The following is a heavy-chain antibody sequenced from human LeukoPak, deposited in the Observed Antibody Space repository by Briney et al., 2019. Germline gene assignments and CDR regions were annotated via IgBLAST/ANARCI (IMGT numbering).Heavy chain of an antibody. CDR1: GFTFSSYA. V-gene: IGHV3-23*01. Sequence: GGCLRLSCAASGFTFSSYAMSWVRQSPGEGLQWVSTISASSGSIYYTDSVGGRFTISRDNSKNTLYMQMYGLRAEDTAVYYCAAHYGDYAAFDYWGQGTQVTASS. CDR2: ISASSGSI. J-gene: IGHJ4*02. D-gene: IGHD4-17*01. CDR3: AAHYGDYAAFDY.